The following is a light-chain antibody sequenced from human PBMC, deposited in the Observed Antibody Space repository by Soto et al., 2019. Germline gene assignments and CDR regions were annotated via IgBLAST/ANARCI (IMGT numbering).Light chain of an antibody. CDR1: GSDVGGYRY. J-gene: IGLJ1*01. CDR2: DVS. V-gene: IGLV2-14*01. Sequence: QSALTQPASVSGSPGQSIAISCTGTGSDVGGYRYVSWYQQHPGKAPKLIIYDVSNRSSGVSDRFSGSKSGNTASLTISGLQSEDEADYYCDSYTSSSSYVFGTGTKLTVL. CDR3: DSYTSSSSYV.